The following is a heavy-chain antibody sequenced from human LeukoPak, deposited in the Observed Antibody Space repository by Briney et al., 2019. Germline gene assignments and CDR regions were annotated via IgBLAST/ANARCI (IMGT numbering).Heavy chain of an antibody. J-gene: IGHJ6*03. V-gene: IGHV4-34*01. CDR2: INHSGSI. CDR3: ARGGGDYYMDV. D-gene: IGHD4-17*01. Sequence: SETLSLTCAVYGASFSGYYWSWIRQPPGKGLEWIGEINHSGSINYNPSLKSRLTISVDTSKNQFSLKLSSVTAADTAVYYCARGGGDYYMDVWDKGTTVTVSS. CDR1: GASFSGYY.